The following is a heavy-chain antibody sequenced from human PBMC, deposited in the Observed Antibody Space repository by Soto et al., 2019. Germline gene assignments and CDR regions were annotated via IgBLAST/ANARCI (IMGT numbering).Heavy chain of an antibody. CDR2: INPNSGGT. CDR3: ARDPDDFSSSSYY. V-gene: IGHV1-2*04. J-gene: IGHJ4*02. D-gene: IGHD6-6*01. CDR1: GYTFTGYY. Sequence: ASVKVSCKASGYTFTGYYMHWVRQAPGQGLEWMGWINPNSGGTNYAQKFQGWVTMTRDTSISTAYMELSRLRSDDTAVYYCARDPDDFSSSSYYWGQGTLVTVSS.